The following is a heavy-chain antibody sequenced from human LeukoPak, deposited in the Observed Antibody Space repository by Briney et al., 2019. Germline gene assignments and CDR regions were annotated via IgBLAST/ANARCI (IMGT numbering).Heavy chain of an antibody. Sequence: PSETLSLTCAVSGYSISSGYYWGWIRQPPGKGLEWIGSLYHSGSTYYNPSLKSRVTISVDTSKNQFSLKLSSVTAADTAVYYCARAQDPYYDSSNYYYYYMDVWGKGTTVTVSS. V-gene: IGHV4-38-2*01. CDR3: ARAQDPYYDSSNYYYYYMDV. CDR2: LYHSGST. CDR1: GYSISSGYY. J-gene: IGHJ6*03. D-gene: IGHD3-22*01.